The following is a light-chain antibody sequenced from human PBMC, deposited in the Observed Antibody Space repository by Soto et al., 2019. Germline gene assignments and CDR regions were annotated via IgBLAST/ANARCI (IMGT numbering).Light chain of an antibody. Sequence: QPVLTQPPSASGTPGQRVTISCSGSSSNIGVNYVYWYLQLPGTAPKLLIYRNNQRPSGVPDRFSGSKSGTSASLAISGLRSEDEADYYCAAWDDSLDGPVFGTGTKVTVL. CDR2: RNN. CDR1: SSNIGVNY. J-gene: IGLJ1*01. V-gene: IGLV1-47*01. CDR3: AAWDDSLDGPV.